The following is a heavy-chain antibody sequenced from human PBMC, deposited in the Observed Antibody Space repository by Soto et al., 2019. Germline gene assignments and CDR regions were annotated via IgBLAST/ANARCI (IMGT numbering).Heavy chain of an antibody. CDR2: MTYDGATE. CDR1: GFTFSDYV. V-gene: IGHV3-30-3*01. CDR3: ARVLLSIAVNDALDV. D-gene: IGHD3-3*02. Sequence: VRLVESGGGVVQPGTSLRLSCAASGFTFSDYVIHWVRQAAGKGLEWVASMTYDGATEYYGDSVQGRFTMSRDISKRALSLQMNSMRPDDTAVYYCARVLLSIAVNDALDVWGQGTTVTVSS. J-gene: IGHJ3*01.